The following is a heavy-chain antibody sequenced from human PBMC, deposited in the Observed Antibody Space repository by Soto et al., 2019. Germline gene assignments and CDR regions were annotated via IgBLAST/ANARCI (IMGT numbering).Heavy chain of an antibody. CDR2: IYYSGST. D-gene: IGHD1-1*01. V-gene: IGHV4-31*03. Sequence: PSETLSLTCTVSGGSISSGGYYWSWIRQHPGKGLEWIGYIYYSGSTYYNPSLKSRVTISVDTSKNQFSLKLSSVTAADTAVYYCARDWTTGYYYYGMEVCGQGTTVTVSS. CDR1: GGSISSGGYY. CDR3: ARDWTTGYYYYGMEV. J-gene: IGHJ6*02.